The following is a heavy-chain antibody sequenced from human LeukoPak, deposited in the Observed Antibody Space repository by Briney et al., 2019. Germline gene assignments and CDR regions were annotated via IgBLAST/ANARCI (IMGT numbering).Heavy chain of an antibody. J-gene: IGHJ5*02. D-gene: IGHD6-13*01. CDR1: GFTFSDHY. CDR2: ISSSGIII. Sequence: PGGSLRLSCAASGFTFSDHYMSWIRQAPGKGLEWVSYISSSGIIIYYADSVKGRFTISRDNAKNSLYLQMNSLRAEDTALYHCAREKSSSWYSEWFDPWGQGTLVTVSS. CDR3: AREKSSSWYSEWFDP. V-gene: IGHV3-11*01.